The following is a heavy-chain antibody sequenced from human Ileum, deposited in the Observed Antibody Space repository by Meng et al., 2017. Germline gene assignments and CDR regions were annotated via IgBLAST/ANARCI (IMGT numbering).Heavy chain of an antibody. J-gene: IGHJ4*01. CDR3: ASATYDN. CDR1: GGSFSANY. CDR2: INHNGNT. Sequence: QVQLQQWGAGLLKPSENLSLTCVVYGGSFSANYWTWIRQPPGKGLEWIGEINHNGNTNYKPSLKSRVTISVDTSKKQSSRRLHSVTAAVSAVYYCASATYDNCGHGTLVTVSS. V-gene: IGHV4-34*01.